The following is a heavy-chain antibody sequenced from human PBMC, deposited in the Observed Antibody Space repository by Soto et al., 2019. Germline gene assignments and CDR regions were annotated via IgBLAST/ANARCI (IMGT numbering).Heavy chain of an antibody. J-gene: IGHJ6*02. D-gene: IGHD3-3*01. CDR1: GFTFSSYS. V-gene: IGHV3-21*01. Sequence: EVQLVESGGGLVKPGGSLRLSCAASGFTFSSYSMNWVRQASGKGLEWVSSISSSSSYIYYADSVKGRFTISRDNAKNSLYLQMNSLRAEDTAVYYCARTSYYDFWSGPREGYGMDVWGQGTTVTVSS. CDR2: ISSSSSYI. CDR3: ARTSYYDFWSGPREGYGMDV.